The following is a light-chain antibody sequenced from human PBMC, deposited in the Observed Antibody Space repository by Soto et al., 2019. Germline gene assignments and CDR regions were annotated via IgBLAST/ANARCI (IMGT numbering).Light chain of an antibody. CDR2: SAS. CDR1: QDISPW. J-gene: IGKJ4*01. Sequence: DIQMTQSPSSVSASVGDRVAITCRASQDISPWLAWYQQKPGKAPRLLIYSASKLQTGVPSRFSGSGSGTDFTLTISSLQPEDFATYFCQQGKSFPLTFGGGTKVDI. V-gene: IGKV1-12*01. CDR3: QQGKSFPLT.